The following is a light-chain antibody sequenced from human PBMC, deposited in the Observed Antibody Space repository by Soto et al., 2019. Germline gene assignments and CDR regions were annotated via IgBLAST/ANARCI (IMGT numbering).Light chain of an antibody. Sequence: DIVMTQTPLSSPVTLGQPASISCRSSRSLVHSDGNTYLSWLQQRPGQPPRLPSYRVSNRFSGVPDRCSGSGTGRDFTLKISRVEVEDVGVYFCAQETHFPRTFGQGTKVEI. CDR1: RSLVHSDGNTY. CDR3: AQETHFPRT. V-gene: IGKV2-24*01. CDR2: RVS. J-gene: IGKJ1*01.